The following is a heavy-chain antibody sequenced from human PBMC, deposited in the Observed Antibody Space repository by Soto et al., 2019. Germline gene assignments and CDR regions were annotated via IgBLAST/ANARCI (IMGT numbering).Heavy chain of an antibody. CDR2: ISSSSSYI. Sequence: EVQLVESGGGLVKPGGSLRLSCAASGFTFSSYSMNWVRQAPGKGLEWVSSISSSSSYIYYADSVKGRFTISRENAKNSLYLQMNSLRAEDTAVYYCARDFLISYDSSGYYWFDPWGQGTLVTVSS. D-gene: IGHD3-22*01. J-gene: IGHJ5*02. CDR3: ARDFLISYDSSGYYWFDP. CDR1: GFTFSSYS. V-gene: IGHV3-21*01.